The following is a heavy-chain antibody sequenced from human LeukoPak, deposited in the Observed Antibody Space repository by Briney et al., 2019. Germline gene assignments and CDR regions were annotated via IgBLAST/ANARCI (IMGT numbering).Heavy chain of an antibody. J-gene: IGHJ4*02. CDR1: GFTFSSYA. CDR3: ARGWLPE. CDR2: ISGSGANT. V-gene: IGHV3-23*01. D-gene: IGHD6-19*01. Sequence: GGSLRLSRAASGFTFSSYAMSWVRQAPGKGLEWVSLISGSGANTYYAASVKGRFTISRDSSRNTMYLQMSSLRAEDTAMYYCARGWLPEWGQGTLVTVSS.